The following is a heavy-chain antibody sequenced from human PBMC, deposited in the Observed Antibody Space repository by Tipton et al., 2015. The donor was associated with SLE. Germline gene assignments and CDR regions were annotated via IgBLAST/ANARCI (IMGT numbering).Heavy chain of an antibody. CDR2: INQDGSVK. V-gene: IGHV3-7*01. D-gene: IGHD2-15*01. CDR3: ARAGASLGYCGGGSCYIDY. CDR1: GFSFSRYW. Sequence: GSLRLSCAASGFSFSRYWMSWVRQAPGRGLEWVANINQDGSVKYYADSVEGRFTISRDNAKNTLYLQMHSLRVDDTAVYYCARAGASLGYCGGGSCYIDYWGQGTLVTVSS. J-gene: IGHJ4*02.